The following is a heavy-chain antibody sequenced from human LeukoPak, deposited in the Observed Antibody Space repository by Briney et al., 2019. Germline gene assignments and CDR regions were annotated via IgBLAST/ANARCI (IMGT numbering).Heavy chain of an antibody. CDR2: ISYDGSNK. D-gene: IGHD4-23*01. CDR1: GFTFSIFA. V-gene: IGHV3-30*18. CDR3: AKATVVTHY. Sequence: GGSLRLSCAASGFTFSIFAMYWVRQAPGKGLEWVAVISYDGSNKYYADSVKGRFTISRDNSKNTLYLQMNSLRAEDTAVYYCAKATVVTHYWGQGTLVTVSS. J-gene: IGHJ4*02.